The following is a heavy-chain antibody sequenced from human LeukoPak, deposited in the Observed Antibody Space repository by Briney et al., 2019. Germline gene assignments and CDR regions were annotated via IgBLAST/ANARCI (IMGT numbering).Heavy chain of an antibody. D-gene: IGHD2-2*01. CDR3: AGGIPAAMLDYYYYYMDV. CDR1: GGSFSGYY. J-gene: IGHJ6*03. CDR2: INHSGST. V-gene: IGHV4-34*01. Sequence: SETLSLTCAVYGGSFSGYYWSWIRQPPGKGLEWIGEINHSGSTNYNPSLKSRVTISVDTSKNQFSLKLSSVTAADTAVYYCAGGIPAAMLDYYYYYMDVWGKGTTVTVSS.